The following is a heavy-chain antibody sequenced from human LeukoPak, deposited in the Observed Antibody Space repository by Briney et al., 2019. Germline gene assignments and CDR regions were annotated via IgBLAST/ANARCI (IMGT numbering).Heavy chain of an antibody. CDR3: ARELYCSGGSCKYNWFDP. J-gene: IGHJ5*02. V-gene: IGHV1-69*04. Sequence: SVKVSCKPSGGTFSSYAIRWVRPAPGQGVEWMGRIIPILGIANYAQKFQGRVTITADKSTSTAYRELSSLRSEDTAVYYCARELYCSGGSCKYNWFDPWGQGTLVTVSS. CDR2: IIPILGIA. D-gene: IGHD2-15*01. CDR1: GGTFSSYA.